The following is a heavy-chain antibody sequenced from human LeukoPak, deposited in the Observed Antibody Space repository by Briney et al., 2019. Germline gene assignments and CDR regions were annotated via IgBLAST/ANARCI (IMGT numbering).Heavy chain of an antibody. V-gene: IGHV4-38-2*02. Sequence: SETLSLTCAVSGYSINSGYYWGWIRQPPGGGLEWVGSVYHTGTAYYNPSLESRVTISLDRSKNQVSLKVSPLTAADTAVYYCVRDGPYRITNMDVWGKGTTVTVSS. CDR2: VYHTGTA. CDR1: GYSINSGYY. J-gene: IGHJ6*03. CDR3: VRDGPYRITNMDV.